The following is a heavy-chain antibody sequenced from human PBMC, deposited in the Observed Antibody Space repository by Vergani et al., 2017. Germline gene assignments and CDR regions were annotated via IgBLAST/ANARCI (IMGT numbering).Heavy chain of an antibody. CDR1: GFTFDDYA. CDR2: ISWNSGSI. D-gene: IGHD2-8*01. CDR3: AKDMAGLLMRAFDI. V-gene: IGHV3-9*01. J-gene: IGHJ3*02. Sequence: VQLVESGGGVVQPGRSLRLSCAASGFTFDDYAMHWVRQAPGKGLEWVSGISWNSGSIGYADSVKGRFTISRDNVKNSLYLQMNSLRTDDTALYYCAKDMAGLLMRAFDIWGQGTMVTVSS.